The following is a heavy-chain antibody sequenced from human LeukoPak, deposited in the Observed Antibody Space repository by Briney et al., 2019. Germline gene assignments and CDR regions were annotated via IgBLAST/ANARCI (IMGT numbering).Heavy chain of an antibody. CDR2: FYSDGSRT. CDR3: ARSGRGGAFDI. J-gene: IGHJ3*02. V-gene: IGHV3-74*01. Sequence: PGGSLRLSCTGSGFTLSSNWMHWVRQAPGKGLVWVSRFYSDGSRTNDADSVKGRFTITGDNAKNTQYLQMNSLRAEDTAVYYCARSGRGGAFDIWGQGTMVTVSS. D-gene: IGHD1-26*01. CDR1: GFTLSSNW.